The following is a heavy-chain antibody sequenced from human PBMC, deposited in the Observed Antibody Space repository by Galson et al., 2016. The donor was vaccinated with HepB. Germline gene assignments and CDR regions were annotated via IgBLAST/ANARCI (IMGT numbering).Heavy chain of an antibody. CDR2: IYSGGDT. V-gene: IGHV3-66*01. CDR3: ASGTWTWN. J-gene: IGHJ4*02. Sequence: SLRLSCAASGVTVSNNYMSWVRQAPGRGLEWVSVIYSGGDTYYADSVKGRFTISRDNFENTVYLQMNSLRAEDTAIYYCASGTWTWNGGQGTLVTVSS. CDR1: GVTVSNNY. D-gene: IGHD3/OR15-3a*01.